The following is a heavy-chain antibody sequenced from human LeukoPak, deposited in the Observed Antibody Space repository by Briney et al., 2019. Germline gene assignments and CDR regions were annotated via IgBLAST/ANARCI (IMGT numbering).Heavy chain of an antibody. J-gene: IGHJ4*02. CDR1: GYTFTGYY. CDR2: INPNSGGT. Sequence: ASVKVSCKASGYTFTGYYMHWVRQAPGQGLEWMGRINPNSGGTNYAQKFQGRVTMTRDTSISTAYMELSSLRSDDTAVYYCTREGAAEAKNFDYWGQGTLVTVSS. CDR3: TREGAAEAKNFDY. D-gene: IGHD6-13*01. V-gene: IGHV1-2*06.